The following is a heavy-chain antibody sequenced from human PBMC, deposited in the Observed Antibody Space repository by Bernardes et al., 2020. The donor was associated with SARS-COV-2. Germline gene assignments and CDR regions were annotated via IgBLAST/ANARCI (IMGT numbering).Heavy chain of an antibody. Sequence: GGSLRLSCAASGFTFTMYDMSWVRQAPGKGLEWVSGISGSGNTTYYADSVKGRFTIPRNNSKNTLFLQMDSLRAEDTAVYYCAKNDDRPLFGAPGFDSWGQGTLVTVSS. D-gene: IGHD3-3*01. V-gene: IGHV3-23*01. J-gene: IGHJ4*02. CDR3: AKNDDRPLFGAPGFDS. CDR1: GFTFTMYD. CDR2: ISGSGNTT.